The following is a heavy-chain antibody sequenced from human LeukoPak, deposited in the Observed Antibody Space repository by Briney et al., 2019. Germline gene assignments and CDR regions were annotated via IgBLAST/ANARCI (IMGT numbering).Heavy chain of an antibody. J-gene: IGHJ4*02. D-gene: IGHD3-22*01. CDR2: INPNSGGT. V-gene: IGHV1-2*02. Sequence: ASVKVSCKASGYTFTGYYMHWVRQAPGQGLEWMGWINPNSGGTNYAQKFQGRVTMTRDTSISTAYMELSRLRSDDTAVYYCARARYYYDSSGYSRANYYFDYWGQGTLVTVSS. CDR3: ARARYYYDSSGYSRANYYFDY. CDR1: GYTFTGYY.